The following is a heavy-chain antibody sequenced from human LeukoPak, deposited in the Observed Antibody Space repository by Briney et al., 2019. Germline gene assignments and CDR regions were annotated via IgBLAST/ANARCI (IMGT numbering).Heavy chain of an antibody. CDR3: ARGPSYGSGSYNIYGIDY. CDR1: GYTFTSYD. V-gene: IGHV1-8*01. D-gene: IGHD3-10*01. J-gene: IGHJ4*02. CDR2: MNPNSANT. Sequence: GASVKVSCKASGYTFTSYDINWVRQATGQGLEWMGWMNPNSANTGYAQKFQGRVTMTRDTSISTAYMELCSLTSEDTAVYYCARGPSYGSGSYNIYGIDYWGQGTLVTVSS.